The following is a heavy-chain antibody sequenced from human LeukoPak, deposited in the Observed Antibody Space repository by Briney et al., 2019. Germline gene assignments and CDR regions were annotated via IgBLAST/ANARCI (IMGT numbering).Heavy chain of an antibody. D-gene: IGHD6-19*01. V-gene: IGHV3-21*04. CDR3: ARKSVAGLDY. CDR1: GFTFSSYS. CDR2: ISTSGTYI. Sequence: GGSLRLSCAASGFTFSSYSMNWVRQAPGKGLEWVSSISTSGTYIDYADSVKGRFTISRDNAKNSLYLQMNSLRAEDTAVYYCARKSVAGLDYWGQGTLVTVSS. J-gene: IGHJ4*02.